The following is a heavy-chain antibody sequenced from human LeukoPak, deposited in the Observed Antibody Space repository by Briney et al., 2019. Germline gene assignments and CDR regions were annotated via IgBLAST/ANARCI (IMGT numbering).Heavy chain of an antibody. CDR1: GFTFSSYS. J-gene: IGHJ4*02. D-gene: IGHD3-3*01. V-gene: IGHV3-21*01. CDR2: IVGSSGYI. CDR3: ARRQRGFWSGYYLGY. Sequence: PGGSLRLSCAASGFTFSSYSMNWVRQAPGKGLEWVSSIVGSSGYIYYADSVRGRFTISRDNAKNSLYLQMNSLRAEDTAVYYCARRQRGFWSGYYLGYWGQGTLVTVSS.